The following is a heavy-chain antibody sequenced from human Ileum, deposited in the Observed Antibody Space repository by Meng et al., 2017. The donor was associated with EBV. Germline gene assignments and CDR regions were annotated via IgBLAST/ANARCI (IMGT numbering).Heavy chain of an antibody. Sequence: QLQLQASVPGLVKPSETLSLPCTVSGGSVSSAHSFWTWIRQPPGKGLEWIGYMSYSGSTNYSPPLESRVTISVDTSKNQFSLKLSSVTAADTAVYYCAGDPHSGSPHWGQGTLVTVSS. CDR2: MSYSGST. CDR3: AGDPHSGSPH. D-gene: IGHD1-26*01. CDR1: GGSVSSAHSF. V-gene: IGHV4-61*01. J-gene: IGHJ4*02.